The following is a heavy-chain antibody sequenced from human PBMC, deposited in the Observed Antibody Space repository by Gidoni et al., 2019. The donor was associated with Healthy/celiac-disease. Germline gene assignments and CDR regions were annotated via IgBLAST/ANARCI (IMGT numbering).Heavy chain of an antibody. CDR3: AKTIVVVVAADENWFDP. Sequence: EVPLFESVVGLVQPAGSLRLSCAASAFTFSSYAMSWVRQAPGKGLEWVSAISGSGGSTYYADSVKGRFTISRDNSKNTLYLQMNSLRAEDTAVYYCAKTIVVVVAADENWFDPWGQGTLVTVSS. CDR1: AFTFSSYA. J-gene: IGHJ5*02. D-gene: IGHD2-15*01. V-gene: IGHV3-23*01. CDR2: ISGSGGST.